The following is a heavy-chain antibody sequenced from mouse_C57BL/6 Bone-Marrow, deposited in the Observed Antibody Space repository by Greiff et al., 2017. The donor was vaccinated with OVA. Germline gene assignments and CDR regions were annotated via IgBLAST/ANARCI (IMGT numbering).Heavy chain of an antibody. V-gene: IGHV1-61*01. J-gene: IGHJ2*01. CDR1: GYTFTSYW. CDR2: IYPSDSET. D-gene: IGHD2-3*01. Sequence: QVQLQQPGAELVRPGSSVKLSCKASGYTFTSYWMDWVKQRPGQGLEWIGNIYPSDSETHYNQKFKDKATLTVDKSSSTAYMPLSSLTSEDSAVYYCARGGGWLLRYFDYWGQGTTLTVSS. CDR3: ARGGGWLLRYFDY.